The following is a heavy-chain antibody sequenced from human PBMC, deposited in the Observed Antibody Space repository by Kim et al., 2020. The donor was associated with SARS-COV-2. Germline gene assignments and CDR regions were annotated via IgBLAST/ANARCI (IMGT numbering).Heavy chain of an antibody. J-gene: IGHJ4*02. D-gene: IGHD2-21*02. CDR3: ARDGCGGDCYGYYVDY. Sequence: SVKVSCKASGGTFSSYAISWVRQAPGQGLEWMGGIIPIFGTANYAQKFQGRVTITADESTSTAYMERSSLRSEDTAVYYCARDGCGGDCYGYYVDYWGQGTQVTVSS. V-gene: IGHV1-69*13. CDR1: GGTFSSYA. CDR2: IIPIFGTA.